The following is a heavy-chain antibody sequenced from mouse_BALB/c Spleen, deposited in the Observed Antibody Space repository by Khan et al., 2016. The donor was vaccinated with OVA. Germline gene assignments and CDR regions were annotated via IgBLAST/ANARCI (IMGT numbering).Heavy chain of an antibody. J-gene: IGHJ2*01. CDR3: RRSIRLYFDY. CDR2: IDPENGNT. V-gene: IGHV14-1*02. Sequence: VQLQQSGTELVRPGALVRLSCTASGFNIKDYYIHWVKQRPDQGLEWIGWIDPENGNTIYDPKFQGKANITADTSSNTAYLQLSSLTSEDTAVYDCRRSIRLYFDYWGQGTTLTVSS. CDR1: GFNIKDYY.